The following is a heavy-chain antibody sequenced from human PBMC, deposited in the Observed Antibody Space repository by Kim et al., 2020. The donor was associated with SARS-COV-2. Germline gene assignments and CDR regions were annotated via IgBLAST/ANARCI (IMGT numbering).Heavy chain of an antibody. V-gene: IGHV1-69*13. Sequence: SVKVSCKASGGTFSSYAISWVRQAPGQGLEWMGGIIPIFGTANYAQKFQGRVTITADETTSTAYMELSSLRSDDTAVYYCASSYYYDSSGYYWWFDPWGQGTLVTISS. D-gene: IGHD3-22*01. J-gene: IGHJ5*02. CDR1: GGTFSSYA. CDR3: ASSYYYDSSGYYWWFDP. CDR2: IIPIFGTA.